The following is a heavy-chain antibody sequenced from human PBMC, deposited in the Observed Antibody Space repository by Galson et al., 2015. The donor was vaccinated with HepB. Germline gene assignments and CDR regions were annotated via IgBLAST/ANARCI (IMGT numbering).Heavy chain of an antibody. CDR1: EFTFSAYW. CDR3: ARDVVPRGIHSVGMDV. J-gene: IGHJ6*02. V-gene: IGHV3-7*01. D-gene: IGHD2-21*01. Sequence: SLRLSCAASEFTFSAYWMSWVRQAPGKGLEWVAQVKYDGSAKYYVDSAKGRFTISRDNAKNSPYLQMNSLRAEDTAVYYCARDVVPRGIHSVGMDVWGQGTTVTVS. CDR2: VKYDGSAK.